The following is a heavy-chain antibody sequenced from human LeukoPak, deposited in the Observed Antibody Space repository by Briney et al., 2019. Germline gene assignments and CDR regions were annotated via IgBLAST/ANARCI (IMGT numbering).Heavy chain of an antibody. D-gene: IGHD6-13*01. V-gene: IGHV3-21*01. Sequence: PGGSLRLSCAASGFTFSSYSMNWVRQAPGKGLEWVSSISSSSSYIYYADSEKGRFTISRDNAKNSLYLQMNSLRAEDTAVYYCARDPRGYSSSWLGDDYWGQGTLVTVSS. CDR3: ARDPRGYSSSWLGDDY. CDR1: GFTFSSYS. J-gene: IGHJ4*02. CDR2: ISSSSSYI.